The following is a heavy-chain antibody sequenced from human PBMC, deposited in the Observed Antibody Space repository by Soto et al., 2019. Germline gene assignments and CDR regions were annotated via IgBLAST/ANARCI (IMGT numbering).Heavy chain of an antibody. CDR3: TTDSYITSIIVRFDY. Sequence: GGSPRLSCAASGFTFSNAWINWVRQAPGKGLEWVGRVKSKNDGGTTDFAAPVKGRFAISRDDSKNMVYLEMNSLQTEDTAIYYCTTDSYITSIIVRFDYWGHGTLVTVSS. D-gene: IGHD3-22*01. CDR2: VKSKNDGGTT. CDR1: GFTFSNAW. V-gene: IGHV3-15*07. J-gene: IGHJ4*01.